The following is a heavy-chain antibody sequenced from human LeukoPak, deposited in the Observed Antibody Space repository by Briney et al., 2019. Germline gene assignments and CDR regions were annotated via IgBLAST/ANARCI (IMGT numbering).Heavy chain of an antibody. Sequence: GGSLRLSCAAYGFSVNSNYLSWVRRAPGKGLEWVSVIYYGGNTYYADSVKGRFSVSSDSSKNTLYLQMNSLRAEDTAVYFCARGMIDYSSYDLWGQGILVTVSS. CDR2: IYYGGNT. J-gene: IGHJ5*02. CDR3: ARGMIDYSSYDL. D-gene: IGHD2-15*01. V-gene: IGHV3-66*01. CDR1: GFSVNSNY.